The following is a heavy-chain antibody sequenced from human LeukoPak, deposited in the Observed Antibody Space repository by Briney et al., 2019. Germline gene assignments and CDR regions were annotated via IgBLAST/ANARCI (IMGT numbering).Heavy chain of an antibody. D-gene: IGHD3-22*01. Sequence: PGGSLRLSCAASEFSLNNAWTSWVRQAPGKGLEWVGRIKSKTDGETIDYAAPVRGRSTISRDDSKNMVYLVMNNLKTEDTAVYYCTTSYYDSSGFRAWGQGTLVTVSS. CDR3: TTSYYDSSGFRA. J-gene: IGHJ4*02. V-gene: IGHV3-15*01. CDR1: EFSLNNAW. CDR2: IKSKTDGETI.